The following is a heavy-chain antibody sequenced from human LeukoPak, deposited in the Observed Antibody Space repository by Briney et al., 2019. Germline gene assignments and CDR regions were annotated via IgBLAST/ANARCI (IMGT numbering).Heavy chain of an antibody. CDR1: GGSINSRSYY. V-gene: IGHV4-39*01. CDR2: VYYGGTT. J-gene: IGHJ6*03. D-gene: IGHD4-17*01. CDR3: ARRATTVTTGYYYYYMDV. Sequence: ASETLSLTCTVSGGSINSRSYYWGRIRQPPGKGLEWIGSVYYGGTTYYNPSLKSRVTISEDTSKNQFSLKLSSVTAADTAVYYCARRATTVTTGYYYYYMDVWGKGTTVTVSS.